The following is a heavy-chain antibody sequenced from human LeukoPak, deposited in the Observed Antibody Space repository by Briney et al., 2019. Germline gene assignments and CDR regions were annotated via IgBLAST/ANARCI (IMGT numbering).Heavy chain of an antibody. V-gene: IGHV1-18*01. CDR1: GYTFTSYG. CDR3: ATGPSDYFDY. J-gene: IGHJ4*02. Sequence: ASVKVSCKASGYTFTSYGISWVRQAPGQGLEWMGWISAYNGNTNYAQKFQGRVTITTDESTSTAYMELSSLRSEDTAVYYCATGPSDYFDYWGQGTLITVSS. D-gene: IGHD6-19*01. CDR2: ISAYNGNT.